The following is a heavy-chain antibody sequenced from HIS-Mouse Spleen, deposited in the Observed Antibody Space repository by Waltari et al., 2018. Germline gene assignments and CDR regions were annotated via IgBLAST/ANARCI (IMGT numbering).Heavy chain of an antibody. CDR2: INHSGST. J-gene: IGHJ5*02. Sequence: QVQLQQWGAGLLKPSETLSLTCAVYGGSFGGYYWCWIRQPPGKGLEWIGEINHSGSTNYNPSLKSRVTISVDTSKNQFSLKLSSVTAADTAVYYCARGIVGATRFDPWGQGTLVTVSS. CDR1: GGSFGGYY. V-gene: IGHV4-34*01. D-gene: IGHD1-26*01. CDR3: ARGIVGATRFDP.